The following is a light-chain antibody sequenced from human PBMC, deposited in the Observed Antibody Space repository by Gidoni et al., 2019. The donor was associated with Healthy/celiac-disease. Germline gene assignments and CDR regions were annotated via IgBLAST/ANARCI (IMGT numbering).Light chain of an antibody. CDR1: QSVSSY. CDR2: DAY. Sequence: EIVLTQSPATLSLSPGERATLSCRASQSVSSYLAWYQQKPGQAPRLHIYDAYNRATGIPARFSGSGYGTDFTLTISSLETEDFAVYYCQQRSNFFGGGTKVEIK. V-gene: IGKV3-11*01. CDR3: QQRSNF. J-gene: IGKJ4*01.